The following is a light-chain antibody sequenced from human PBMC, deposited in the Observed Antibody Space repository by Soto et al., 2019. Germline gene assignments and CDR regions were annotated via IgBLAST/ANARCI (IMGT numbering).Light chain of an antibody. Sequence: EIVLTQSPATLSLTAGERATLSCRASQSVSSYLAWYQQKPGQAPRLLIYDASNRATGIPARFSGSGSGTDFTLTSSSLEPEDFAVYYCQQRSNWRTFGQGTKVEIK. CDR3: QQRSNWRT. CDR2: DAS. CDR1: QSVSSY. J-gene: IGKJ1*01. V-gene: IGKV3-11*01.